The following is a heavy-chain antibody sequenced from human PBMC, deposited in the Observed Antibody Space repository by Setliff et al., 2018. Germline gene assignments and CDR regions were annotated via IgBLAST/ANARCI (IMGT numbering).Heavy chain of an antibody. CDR2: IDPKSGRT. D-gene: IGHD3-16*01. CDR1: GYPFGGYY. J-gene: IGHJ4*02. V-gene: IGHV1-2*02. CDR3: AKQGDLAFDY. Sequence: WASVKVSCKTSGYPFGGYYIYWMRQAPGQGLEWMGWIDPKSGRTKYAVKFQGRVTMTRDTSIRTIYMEVSSLTSDDTAMYYCAKQGDLAFDYWGQGTQVTVSS.